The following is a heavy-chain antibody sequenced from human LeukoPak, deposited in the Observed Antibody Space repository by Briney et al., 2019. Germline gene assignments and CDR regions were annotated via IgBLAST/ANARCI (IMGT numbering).Heavy chain of an antibody. D-gene: IGHD3-16*02. J-gene: IGHJ4*02. Sequence: SETLSLTCTVSGGSISSSSYYWSWIRQPPGKGLEWIGYIYYSGSTNYNPSLKSRVTISVDTSKNQFSLKLSSVTAADTAVYYCARGDDYVWGSYRDWGQGTLVTVSS. V-gene: IGHV4-61*01. CDR1: GGSISSSSYY. CDR3: ARGDDYVWGSYRD. CDR2: IYYSGST.